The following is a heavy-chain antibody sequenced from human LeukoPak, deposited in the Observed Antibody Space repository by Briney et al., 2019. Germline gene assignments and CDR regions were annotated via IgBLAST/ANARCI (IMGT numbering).Heavy chain of an antibody. CDR3: ARVTCTSTSCYRKDAFDI. V-gene: IGHV4-59*01. CDR2: IYCNGTT. D-gene: IGHD2-2*01. J-gene: IGHJ3*02. CDR1: GGSISSYY. Sequence: PSETLSLTCTVSGGSISSYYWNWIRQPPGKGLEWIGYIYCNGTTNYNPSLKGRVTISVDTSKNQFSLKLSSVTAADTAVYYCARVTCTSTSCYRKDAFDIWGQGTMVTVSS.